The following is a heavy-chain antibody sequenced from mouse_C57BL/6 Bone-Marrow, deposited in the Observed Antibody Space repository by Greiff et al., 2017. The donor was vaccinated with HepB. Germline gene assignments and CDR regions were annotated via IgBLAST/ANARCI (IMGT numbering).Heavy chain of an antibody. D-gene: IGHD1-1*01. V-gene: IGHV1-9*01. J-gene: IGHJ1*03. CDR3: ASPITTVVPNWYFDV. Sequence: QVQLKQSGAELMKPGASVKLSCKATGYTFTGYWIEWVKQRPGHGLEWIGEILPGSGSTNYNEKFKGKATFTADTSSNTAYMQLSSLTTEDSAIYYCASPITTVVPNWYFDVWGTGTTVTVSS. CDR1: GYTFTGYW. CDR2: ILPGSGST.